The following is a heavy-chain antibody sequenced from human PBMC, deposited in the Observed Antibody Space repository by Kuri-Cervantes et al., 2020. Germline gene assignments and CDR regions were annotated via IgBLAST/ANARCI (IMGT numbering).Heavy chain of an antibody. J-gene: IGHJ4*02. CDR2: ISGSGGST. V-gene: IGHV3-23*01. D-gene: IGHD3-22*01. Sequence: GESLKISCAASGFTFSSYAMSWVRQAPGKGLEWVSAISGSGGSTYYADSVKGRFTISRDNSKNTLYLQMNSLRAEDTAVYYCAKDGRTIVVVISGFDYWGQGTLVTVSS. CDR3: AKDGRTIVVVISGFDY. CDR1: GFTFSSYA.